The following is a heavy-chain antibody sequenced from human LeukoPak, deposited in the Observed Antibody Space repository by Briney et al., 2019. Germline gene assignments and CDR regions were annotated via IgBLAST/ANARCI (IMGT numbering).Heavy chain of an antibody. J-gene: IGHJ1*01. V-gene: IGHV3-11*01. CDR1: GFTFSDYY. CDR3: ARDGGYCGGDCYIEYFQH. CDR2: ISSSGSTI. D-gene: IGHD2-21*02. Sequence: GGSLRLSCAASGFTFSDYYMSWIHQAPGKGLEWASYISSSGSTIYYADSVKGRFTISRDNAKNSLYLQMNSLRAEDTAVYYCARDGGYCGGDCYIEYFQHWGQGTLVTVSS.